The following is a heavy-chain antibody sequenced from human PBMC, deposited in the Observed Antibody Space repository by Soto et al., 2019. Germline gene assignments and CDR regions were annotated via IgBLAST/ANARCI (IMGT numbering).Heavy chain of an antibody. J-gene: IGHJ6*04. CDR3: ERPGGSGYLRGYYYYGMEV. CDR2: INHSGST. D-gene: IGHD3-22*01. V-gene: IGHV4-34*01. CDR1: GGSFSGYY. Sequence: SETLSLTCAVYGGSFSGYYWSWIRQPPGKGLEWIGEINHSGSTNYNPSLKSRVTISVDTSKNQFSLKLSSVTAADTAVYYCERPGGSGYLRGYYYYGMEVWGKGTTVTVSS.